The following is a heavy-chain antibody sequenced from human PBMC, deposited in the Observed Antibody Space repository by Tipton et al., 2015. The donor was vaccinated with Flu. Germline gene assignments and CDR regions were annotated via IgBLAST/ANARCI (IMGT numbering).Heavy chain of an antibody. V-gene: IGHV4-59*12. CDR3: ARTDRSGGYFDS. CDR2: IYYSGST. D-gene: IGHD3-10*01. Sequence: TLSLTCTVSGGSINNYYWSWIRQPPGKGLEWIGYIYYSGSTNYNPSLRSRVTMSVDTPKNQFPLKLSSVTAADTAVYYCARTDRSGGYFDSWGQGTLVTVSS. J-gene: IGHJ4*02. CDR1: GGSINNYY.